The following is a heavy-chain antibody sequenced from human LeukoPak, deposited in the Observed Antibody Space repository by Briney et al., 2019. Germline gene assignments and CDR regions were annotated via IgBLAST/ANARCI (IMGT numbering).Heavy chain of an antibody. V-gene: IGHV3-23*01. CDR2: ISGSGSST. Sequence: GGSLRLSCAASGFTFTSYAMNWVRQAPGKGLEWVSTISGSGSSTYYVDSVKGRFTISRGNSKNTLYLQMDSLRADDTAVYYCARYSGSYYYPPAWDLWGQGTLVTVSS. CDR1: GFTFTSYA. CDR3: ARYSGSYYYPPAWDL. D-gene: IGHD1-26*01. J-gene: IGHJ4*02.